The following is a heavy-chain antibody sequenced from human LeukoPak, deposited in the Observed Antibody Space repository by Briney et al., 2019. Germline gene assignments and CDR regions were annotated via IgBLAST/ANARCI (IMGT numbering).Heavy chain of an antibody. J-gene: IGHJ4*02. D-gene: IGHD3-22*01. CDR3: ALDYDSSGCFDY. Sequence: SETLSLTCTVSGGSISSYYWSWIRQPAGKGLEWIGRIYTSGSTSYNPSLKSRVTMSVDTSKNQFSLKLSSVTAADTAVYYCALDYDSSGCFDYWGQGTLVTVSS. V-gene: IGHV4-4*07. CDR1: GGSISSYY. CDR2: IYTSGST.